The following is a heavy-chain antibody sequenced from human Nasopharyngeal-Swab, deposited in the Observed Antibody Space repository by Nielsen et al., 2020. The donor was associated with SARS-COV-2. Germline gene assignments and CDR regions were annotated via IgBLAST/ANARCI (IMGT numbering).Heavy chain of an antibody. V-gene: IGHV1-2*06. Sequence: ASVKVSCKASGYTFTDYWMHWVRQAPGQGLEWMGRISANTGGTDYAQIFQGRVTMTRDTSTTTVYMELGRLRSDDTAVYYCARGGDAWGVEGLYALDVWGQGTTVTVSS. CDR3: ARGGDAWGVEGLYALDV. CDR1: GYTFTDYW. J-gene: IGHJ6*02. CDR2: ISANTGGT. D-gene: IGHD3-16*01.